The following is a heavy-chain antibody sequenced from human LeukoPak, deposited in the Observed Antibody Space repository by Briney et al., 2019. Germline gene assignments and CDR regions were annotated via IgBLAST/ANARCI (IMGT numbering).Heavy chain of an antibody. J-gene: IGHJ4*02. CDR1: GFTFSDYY. D-gene: IGHD2-2*01. Sequence: GGSLGLSCAASGFTFSDYYMSWIRQAPGKGLEWVSYIRSSDSTIYYADCVKGRFTIPRENDENSLYLQMNSLRAEDTAVYYCARVDCSSTSCYEFDYWGQGTLVTVSS. CDR3: ARVDCSSTSCYEFDY. CDR2: IRSSDSTI. V-gene: IGHV3-11*04.